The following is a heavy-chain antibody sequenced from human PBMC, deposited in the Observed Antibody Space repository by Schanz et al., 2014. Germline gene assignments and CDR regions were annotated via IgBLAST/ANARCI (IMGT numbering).Heavy chain of an antibody. J-gene: IGHJ6*02. V-gene: IGHV3-13*01. Sequence: EVQLVESGGGLVQPGGSLRLSCAASGFTLSNSDMHWVRQGTGKGLEWVSTIGYLGDTYYPDSVKGRFTISRDNSKNTLYLQMNSLSADDTAVFYCAKGMGYCSGGTCYDYYYYGLDVWGQGTTGTVSS. CDR3: AKGMGYCSGGTCYDYYYYGLDV. CDR1: GFTLSNSD. CDR2: IGYLGDT. D-gene: IGHD2-15*01.